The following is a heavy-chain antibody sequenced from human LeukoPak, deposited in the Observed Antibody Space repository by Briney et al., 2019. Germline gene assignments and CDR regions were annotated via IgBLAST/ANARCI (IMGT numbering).Heavy chain of an antibody. Sequence: SETLSLTCTVSGGSISSYYWSWIRQPAGKGLEWIGRIYTSGSTNYNPSLKSRVTMSVDTSKNQFSLQLSSVTAAATAVYYCARDKAYGDYDYYYYYMDVWGKGTTVTISS. CDR2: IYTSGST. J-gene: IGHJ6*03. CDR1: GGSISSYY. D-gene: IGHD4-17*01. CDR3: ARDKAYGDYDYYYYYMDV. V-gene: IGHV4-4*07.